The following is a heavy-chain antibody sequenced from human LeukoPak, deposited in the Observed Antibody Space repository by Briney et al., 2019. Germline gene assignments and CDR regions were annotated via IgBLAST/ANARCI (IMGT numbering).Heavy chain of an antibody. J-gene: IGHJ3*02. CDR2: IYTSGST. Sequence: PSQTLSLTCTVSGGSISSGSYYWSWIRQPAGKGLEWIGRIYTSGSTNYNPSLKSRVTISVDTSKNQFSLKLSSVTAADTAVYYCARGKYSSGGYSAFDIWGQGKMVTVSS. CDR1: GGSISSGSYY. CDR3: ARGKYSSGGYSAFDI. V-gene: IGHV4-61*02. D-gene: IGHD6-19*01.